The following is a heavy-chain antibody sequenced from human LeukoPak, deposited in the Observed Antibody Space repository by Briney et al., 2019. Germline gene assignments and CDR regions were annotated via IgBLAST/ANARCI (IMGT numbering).Heavy chain of an antibody. J-gene: IGHJ4*02. CDR2: IYPGDPDT. V-gene: IGHV5-51*01. CDR3: ATSKQGSRYYFDY. D-gene: IGHD1/OR15-1a*01. Sequence: GESLKISCKGSRYSFTTYWIAWVRQMPGKGLEWMGIIYPGDPDTRYSPSFQGQVTISADKSISTAYLQWSSLKASDTAMYYCATSKQGSRYYFDYWGQGTLVAVSS. CDR1: RYSFTTYW.